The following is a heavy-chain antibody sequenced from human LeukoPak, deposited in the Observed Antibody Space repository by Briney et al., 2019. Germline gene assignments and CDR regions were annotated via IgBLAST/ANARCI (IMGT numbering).Heavy chain of an antibody. Sequence: GGSLRLSCAASGFTFSSCAMNWVRQAPGKGLEWVSSISSSTSYIYYADSVKGRFTISRDNAKNMLYLQMNSLRPEDTAVYYCARELEAEEEGLSTWGQGTLVTVSS. D-gene: IGHD6-19*01. CDR1: GFTFSSCA. CDR2: ISSSTSYI. CDR3: ARELEAEEEGLST. J-gene: IGHJ5*02. V-gene: IGHV3-21*01.